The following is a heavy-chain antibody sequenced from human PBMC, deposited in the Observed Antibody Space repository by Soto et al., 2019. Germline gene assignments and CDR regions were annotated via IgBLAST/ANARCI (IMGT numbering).Heavy chain of an antibody. CDR2: ISYSGTT. CDR3: ATMGTLVTGLYYFDY. Sequence: QVQLQESGPGLVKPSQTLSLTCTVSGGSISSGNYYWSWIRQPPGKGLEWIGFISYSGTTHYSASLRSRVSISVDTSKNQFSLDLSSVTAADTAVYYCATMGTLVTGLYYFDYWGQGTLVTVSS. CDR1: GGSISSGNYY. J-gene: IGHJ4*02. D-gene: IGHD2-21*02. V-gene: IGHV4-30-4*01.